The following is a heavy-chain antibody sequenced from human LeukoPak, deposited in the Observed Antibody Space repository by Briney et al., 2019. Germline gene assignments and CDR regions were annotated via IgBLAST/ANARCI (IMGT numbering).Heavy chain of an antibody. CDR3: ARGYYGSGSHCCHMDV. Sequence: PSETLSLTCAVYVGSFSGYYWSWIRQRPGMGLEWIGEINHSGSTNYNSSLKSRVTMSVDTSKNQFSLKLSSVTAADTAVYYCARGYYGSGSHCCHMDVWGKGTTITVS. V-gene: IGHV4-34*01. CDR2: INHSGST. J-gene: IGHJ6*03. D-gene: IGHD3-10*01. CDR1: VGSFSGYY.